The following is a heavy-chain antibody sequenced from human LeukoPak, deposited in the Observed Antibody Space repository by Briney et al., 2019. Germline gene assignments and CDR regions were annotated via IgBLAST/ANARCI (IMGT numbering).Heavy chain of an antibody. CDR3: ARHGIIYGSGTNFDY. CDR1: GASITRSKY. J-gene: IGHJ4*02. CDR2: DYHSGST. D-gene: IGHD3-10*01. Sequence: SETLSLTCAVSGASITRSKYCSWVRQPPGKGLEWIGQDYHSGSTNYNPYLKSRVTISVDKSKNQFSLKLSSVTAADTAVYFCARHGIIYGSGTNFDYWGQGTLVTVSS. V-gene: IGHV4-4*02.